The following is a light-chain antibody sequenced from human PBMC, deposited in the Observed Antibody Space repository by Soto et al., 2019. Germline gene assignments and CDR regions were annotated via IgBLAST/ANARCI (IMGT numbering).Light chain of an antibody. J-gene: IGLJ1*01. CDR3: ATWDDRLNGYV. Sequence: QSVLTQPPSASATPGQRVTISCSGSSSNIGGNTVNWYQQLPGTAPKLLIYSDNPRPSGVPDRFSGSKSGTSASLAISGLQSEDEADYYCATWDDRLNGYVFGTGTKLTVL. CDR1: SSNIGGNT. CDR2: SDN. V-gene: IGLV1-44*01.